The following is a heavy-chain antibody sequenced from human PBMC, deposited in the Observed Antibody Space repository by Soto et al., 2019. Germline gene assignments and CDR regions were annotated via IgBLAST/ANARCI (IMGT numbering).Heavy chain of an antibody. CDR3: ARGVTTVTTFDY. CDR1: GGSISSGDYY. D-gene: IGHD4-17*01. Sequence: SETLSLTCTVSGGSISSGDYYWSWIRQPPGKGLEWIGYIYHSGSTYYNPSLKSRVTISVDRSKNQFSLKLSSVTAADTAVYYCARGVTTVTTFDYWGQGTLVTVSS. V-gene: IGHV4-30-2*01. J-gene: IGHJ4*02. CDR2: IYHSGST.